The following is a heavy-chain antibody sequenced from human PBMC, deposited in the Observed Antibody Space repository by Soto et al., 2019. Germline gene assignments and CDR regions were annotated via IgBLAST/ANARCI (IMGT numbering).Heavy chain of an antibody. CDR3: ARDKSVPAAMRGYYYYGMDV. CDR2: IKQDGSEK. V-gene: IGHV3-7*03. J-gene: IGHJ6*02. Sequence: PGGSLRLSCAASGFTFSSYWMSWVRQAPGKGLEWVANIKQDGSEKYYVDSVKGRFTISRDNAKNSLYLQMNSLRAEDTAVYYCARDKSVPAAMRGYYYYGMDVWGQGTTVTVSS. D-gene: IGHD2-2*01. CDR1: GFTFSSYW.